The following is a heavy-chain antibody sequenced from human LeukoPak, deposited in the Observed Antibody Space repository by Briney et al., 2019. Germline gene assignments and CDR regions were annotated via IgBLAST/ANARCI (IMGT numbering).Heavy chain of an antibody. CDR2: ISRVSSNI. CDR3: AKHYSDFWSGLDY. Sequence: GGSLRLSCATSGFTFIGYSMNWVRRAPGRGLEWVSYISRVSSNIYYADSVMGRFTISRDNAKNSVYLQMNSLRDEDTAVYYCAKHYSDFWSGLDYWGQGTLVTVSS. D-gene: IGHD3-3*01. J-gene: IGHJ4*01. V-gene: IGHV3-48*02. CDR1: GFTFIGYS.